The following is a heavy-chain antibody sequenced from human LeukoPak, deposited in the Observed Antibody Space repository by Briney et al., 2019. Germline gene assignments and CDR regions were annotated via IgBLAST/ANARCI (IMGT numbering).Heavy chain of an antibody. V-gene: IGHV3-74*01. CDR1: GFTFSSYG. D-gene: IGHD2-15*01. CDR3: ARDRGAYCSGGSCYSRNWFDP. CDR2: INSDGSST. Sequence: PGGSLRLSCAASGFTFSSYGMNWVRQAPGKGLVWVSRINSDGSSTSYADSVKGRFTISRDNAKNTLYLQMNSLRAEDTAVYYCARDRGAYCSGGSCYSRNWFDPWGQGTLVTVSS. J-gene: IGHJ5*02.